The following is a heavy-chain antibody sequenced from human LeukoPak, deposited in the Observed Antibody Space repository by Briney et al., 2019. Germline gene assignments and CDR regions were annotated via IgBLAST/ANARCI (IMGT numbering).Heavy chain of an antibody. CDR2: INHSGST. Sequence: PSETLSLTCAVYGGSFSGYYWSRIRQPPGKGLEWIGEINHSGSTNYNPSLKSRVTISVDTPKNQFSLKLSSVTAADTAVYYCARGAGERFLEWLLNAFDIWGQGTMVTVSS. CDR1: GGSFSGYY. CDR3: ARGAGERFLEWLLNAFDI. V-gene: IGHV4-34*01. J-gene: IGHJ3*02. D-gene: IGHD3-3*01.